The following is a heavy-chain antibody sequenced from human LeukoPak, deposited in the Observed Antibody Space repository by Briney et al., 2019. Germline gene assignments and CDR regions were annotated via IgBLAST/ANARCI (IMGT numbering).Heavy chain of an antibody. J-gene: IGHJ4*02. V-gene: IGHV3-7*01. CDR3: ARDPGFGYYDSSGYFDY. CDR2: IKEDGSEK. Sequence: GGSLRLSCAASGFTFSSYWMTWVRQAPGKGLEWVANIKEDGSEKYHVDSVKGRFTISRDNAKNSLYLQMNSLRAKDTAVYYCARDPGFGYYDSSGYFDYWGQGTLVTVSS. CDR1: GFTFSSYW. D-gene: IGHD3-22*01.